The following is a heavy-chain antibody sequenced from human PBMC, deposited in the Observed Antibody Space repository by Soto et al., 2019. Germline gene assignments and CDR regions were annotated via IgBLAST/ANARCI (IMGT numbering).Heavy chain of an antibody. CDR1: EFTFSSFW. J-gene: IGHJ3*02. D-gene: IGHD3-3*01. Sequence: EMQLVESGGGLVQPGGSLTLSCVGSEFTFSSFWMTWVRQVPRKGLEWVANIRRDGSQKYYVDSVRGRFIISRDNAKNSLYLQMNNLRVEDTGVYYCARDVSPSSFCSGTTCWYDAFDMWGQGTVVTVSS. V-gene: IGHV3-7*03. CDR3: ARDVSPSSFCSGTTCWYDAFDM. CDR2: IRRDGSQK.